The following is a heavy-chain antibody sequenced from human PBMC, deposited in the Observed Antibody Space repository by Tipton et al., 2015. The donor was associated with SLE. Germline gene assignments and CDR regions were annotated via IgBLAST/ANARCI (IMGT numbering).Heavy chain of an antibody. CDR1: GVSFTSSSYY. CDR3: ARGAKERITLVRVRPYYFDY. J-gene: IGHJ4*01. CDR2: TNPSGNT. V-gene: IGHV4-39*02. Sequence: TLSPTCTVSGVSFTSSSYYWGWIRQPPGKGLEWIGQTNPSGNTNYNPSLKSRVTISVDTSNNQLSLKLTSVTAADTAVYYCARGAKERITLVRVRPYYFDYWGQGSLVTVSS. D-gene: IGHD3-10*01.